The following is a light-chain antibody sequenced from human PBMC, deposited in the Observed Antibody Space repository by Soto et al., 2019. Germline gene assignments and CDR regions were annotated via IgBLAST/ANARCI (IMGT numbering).Light chain of an antibody. Sequence: EIVRTQYPATLSVSPGGRATLSCRASQSISGTLAWYQQKPGQAPRLLIYGASTRATSFPARFSGSGSGTDFTLTISSLQSEDFAVYYCQQYNNWPPITFGQGTRLDIK. CDR1: QSISGT. V-gene: IGKV3-15*01. CDR3: QQYNNWPPIT. J-gene: IGKJ5*01. CDR2: GAS.